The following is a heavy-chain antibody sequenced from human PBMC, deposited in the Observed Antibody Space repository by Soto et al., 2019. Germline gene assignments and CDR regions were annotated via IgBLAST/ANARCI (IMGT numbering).Heavy chain of an antibody. CDR3: TTDEWA. Sequence: EVQLVESGGGLVKPGGSLRLSCAASGFTFTNAWMSWVRQAPGKGLEWVGHIKSKTDGGTTDYAAPVKGRFTISRDDSKNTLNLEMNSLKTEDTAVYYCTTDEWAWGQGTLVTVSS. CDR1: GFTFTNAW. J-gene: IGHJ5*02. V-gene: IGHV3-15*01. CDR2: IKSKTDGGTT. D-gene: IGHD1-26*01.